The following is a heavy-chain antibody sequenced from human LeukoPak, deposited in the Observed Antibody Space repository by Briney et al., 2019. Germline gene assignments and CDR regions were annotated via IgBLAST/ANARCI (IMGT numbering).Heavy chain of an antibody. V-gene: IGHV3-66*01. J-gene: IGHJ4*02. CDR2: IYSGGST. CDR3: ARGGPAAGRFDY. CDR1: GLTVSSNY. D-gene: IGHD6-13*01. Sequence: GGSLRLSCVVSGLTVSSNYMSWVRQAPGKGLEWVSVIYSGGSTHYADSVKARFTISRDNSKNTLYLQMNSLRAEDTAVYYCARGGPAAGRFDYWGQGTLVTVSS.